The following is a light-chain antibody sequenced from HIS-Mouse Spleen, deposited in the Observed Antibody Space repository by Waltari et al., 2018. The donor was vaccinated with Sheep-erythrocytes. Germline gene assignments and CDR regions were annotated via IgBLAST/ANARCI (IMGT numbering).Light chain of an antibody. Sequence: NFMLTQPHSVSESPGKTVTISCTGSSGSIASNYVLWYQQRPGSAPTTVIYEDNQRPSGVPDRFSGSIDSSSNSASLTISGLKTEDEADYYCQSYDSSNFWVFGGGTKLTVL. V-gene: IGLV6-57*02. CDR2: EDN. J-gene: IGLJ3*02. CDR3: QSYDSSNFWV. CDR1: SGSIASNY.